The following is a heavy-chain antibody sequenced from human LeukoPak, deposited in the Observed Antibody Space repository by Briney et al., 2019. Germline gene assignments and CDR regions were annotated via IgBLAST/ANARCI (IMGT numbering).Heavy chain of an antibody. Sequence: SVKVSCKVSGYTLTELSMHWVRQAPGKGLEWMGGFDPEDGETIYAQKFQGRVTMTEDTSTDTAYMELSSLRSEDTAVYYCATVDGSGSYYGGDFDYWGQGTLVTVSS. CDR1: GYTLTELS. D-gene: IGHD3-10*01. CDR2: FDPEDGET. J-gene: IGHJ4*02. V-gene: IGHV1-24*01. CDR3: ATVDGSGSYYGGDFDY.